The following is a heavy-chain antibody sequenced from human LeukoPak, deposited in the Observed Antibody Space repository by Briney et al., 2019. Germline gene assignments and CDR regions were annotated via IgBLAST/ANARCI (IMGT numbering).Heavy chain of an antibody. D-gene: IGHD5-24*01. CDR3: ARVDGHKYAES. Sequence: SETLSLTCSVSGGSINSYFWSWIRQPPGKGLEWIGYIYYNGGTTYSPSLKSRVTIYLDTSKNQVSLSLRSVTAADTAVYFCARVDGHKYAESWGQGTLVTVSS. CDR1: GGSINSYF. V-gene: IGHV4-59*01. J-gene: IGHJ5*02. CDR2: IYYNGGT.